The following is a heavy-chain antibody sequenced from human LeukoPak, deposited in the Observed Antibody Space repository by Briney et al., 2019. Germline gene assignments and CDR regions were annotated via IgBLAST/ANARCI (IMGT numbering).Heavy chain of an antibody. CDR3: AHSTMIVVGHAFDT. D-gene: IGHD3-22*01. Sequence: ESGPTLAKPTQTLTLTCTFSGFSLSTSGVGVGWIRQPPGKALEWLALIYWDDDKRYSPSLMSRLTITKDTSKNQVVLTITSMDPVDTATYYSAHSTMIVVGHAFDTWGEGTTVTVPS. CDR2: IYWDDDK. J-gene: IGHJ3*02. CDR1: GFSLSTSGVG. V-gene: IGHV2-5*02.